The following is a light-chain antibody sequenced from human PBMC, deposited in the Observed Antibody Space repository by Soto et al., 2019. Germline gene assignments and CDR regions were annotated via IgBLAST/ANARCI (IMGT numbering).Light chain of an antibody. CDR2: KVT. CDR3: HQYYDYST. CDR1: QTISNC. V-gene: IGKV1-5*03. J-gene: IGKJ1*01. Sequence: DIQMTQSPSTLSASVGDRVTITCRANQTISNCLAWYQQKPGEAPILLIYKVTSLETGVPARFSGGGSGTEFTLTISSLQPDDFATYYCHQYYDYSTFGQGTKVDVK.